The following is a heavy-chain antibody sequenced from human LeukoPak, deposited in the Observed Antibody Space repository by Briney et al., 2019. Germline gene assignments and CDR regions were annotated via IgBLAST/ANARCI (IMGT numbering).Heavy chain of an antibody. J-gene: IGHJ4*02. Sequence: GESLQISCKASGYSFTTHWIGWVRQMPGKGLEWMGIIYPGDSDTRYSPSFQGQVTISADKSISTAYLQWNSLKGSDTAIYFCARGISYFEYWGQGTLVTVSS. V-gene: IGHV5-51*01. CDR1: GYSFTTHW. CDR2: IYPGDSDT. D-gene: IGHD3-10*01. CDR3: ARGISYFEY.